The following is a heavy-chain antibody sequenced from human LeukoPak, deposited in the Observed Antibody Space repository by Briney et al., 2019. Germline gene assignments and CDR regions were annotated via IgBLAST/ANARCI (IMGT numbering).Heavy chain of an antibody. Sequence: SETLSLTCTVSGGSINSGGYYWGWIRQPPGKGLEWIGNVYYSGTTYHNPSLKSRVTISVDTSKNQFSLKLSSVTAADTAVYYCARQYRYGTCDYWGQGTLVTVSS. V-gene: IGHV4-39*01. CDR3: ARQYRYGTCDY. CDR1: GGSINSGGYY. D-gene: IGHD4-17*01. J-gene: IGHJ4*02. CDR2: VYYSGTT.